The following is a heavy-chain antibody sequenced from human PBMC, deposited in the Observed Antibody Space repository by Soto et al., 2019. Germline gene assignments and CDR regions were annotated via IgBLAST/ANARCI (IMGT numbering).Heavy chain of an antibody. J-gene: IGHJ4*02. Sequence: QVHLVESGGGVVQPGRSLRLSCAASGFTFSIFDMHWVRQAPGKGLEWAAIIWYDGSNAYYADSVRGRFTISRDNSKNTVYLQMNSLRAEDTAVYYCARDKGSSTVVSGISQEGYFDSWGQGTLVTVSS. V-gene: IGHV3-33*01. CDR1: GFTFSIFD. CDR2: IWYDGSNA. CDR3: ARDKGSSTVVSGISQEGYFDS. D-gene: IGHD6-19*01.